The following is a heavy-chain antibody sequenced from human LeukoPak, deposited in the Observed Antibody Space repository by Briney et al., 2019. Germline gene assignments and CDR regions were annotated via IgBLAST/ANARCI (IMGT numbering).Heavy chain of an antibody. D-gene: IGHD2-2*01. CDR2: IIPIFGTA. J-gene: IGHJ4*02. Sequence: SVKVSCEASGGTFSSYAISWVRQAPGQGLEWMGGIIPIFGTANYAQKFQGRVTITADESTSTAYMELSSLRSEDTAVYYCAITGFRNCSSTSCPTFDYWGQGTLVTVSS. CDR1: GGTFSSYA. CDR3: AITGFRNCSSTSCPTFDY. V-gene: IGHV1-69*13.